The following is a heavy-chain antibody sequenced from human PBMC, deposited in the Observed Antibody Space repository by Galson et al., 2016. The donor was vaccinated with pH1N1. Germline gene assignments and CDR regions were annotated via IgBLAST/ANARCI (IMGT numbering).Heavy chain of an antibody. CDR3: ARNGYGDYVGYFDY. Sequence: PALVKPTQTLTLTCTFSGFSLSTSGVGVGWIRQPPGKALEWLALSYWDDDKRYSPSLKSRLTITKDTSKNQVVLIMTNMDPVDTATYYCARNGYGDYVGYFDYWGQGTLVTVSS. CDR2: SYWDDDK. J-gene: IGHJ4*02. D-gene: IGHD4-17*01. V-gene: IGHV2-5*02. CDR1: GFSLSTSGVG.